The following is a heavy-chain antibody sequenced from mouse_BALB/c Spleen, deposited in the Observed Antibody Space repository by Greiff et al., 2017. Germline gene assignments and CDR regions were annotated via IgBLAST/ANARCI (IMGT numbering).Heavy chain of an antibody. CDR2: ISSGGSYT. CDR3: ARHEDNYDYAMDY. J-gene: IGHJ4*01. V-gene: IGHV5-9-3*01. CDR1: GFTFSSYA. D-gene: IGHD1-3*01. Sequence: EVKLVESGGGLVKPGGSLKLSCAASGFTFSSYAMSWVRQTPEKRLEWVATISSGGSYTYYPDSVKGRFTISRDNAKNTLYLQMSSLRSEVTAMYYCARHEDNYDYAMDYWGQGTSVTVSS.